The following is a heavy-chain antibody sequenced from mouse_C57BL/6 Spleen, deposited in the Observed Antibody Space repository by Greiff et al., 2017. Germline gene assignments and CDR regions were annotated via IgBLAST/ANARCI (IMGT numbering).Heavy chain of an antibody. CDR2: ISSGGDYI. V-gene: IGHV5-9-1*02. D-gene: IGHD1-1*01. Sequence: EVKLEESGEGLVKPGGSLKLSCAASGFTFSSYAMSWVRQTPEKRLEWVAYISSGGDYIYYADTVKGRFTISRDNARNTLYLQMSSLKSEDTAMYYCTREDYYGSDYWGQGTTLTVSS. J-gene: IGHJ2*01. CDR1: GFTFSSYA. CDR3: TREDYYGSDY.